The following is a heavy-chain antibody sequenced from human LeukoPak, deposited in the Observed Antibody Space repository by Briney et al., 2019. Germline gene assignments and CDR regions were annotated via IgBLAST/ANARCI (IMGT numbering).Heavy chain of an antibody. CDR3: ARGHYYYGLHV. CDR2: INPNSGGT. V-gene: IGHV1-2*02. CDR1: GYTFTDYY. Sequence: ASVKVSCKASGYTFTDYYVHWVRQAPGQGGEWMGWINPNSGGTNCAQEFQGRGTMTGDTSISTAYMELSRLRSDDTAVYYCARGHYYYGLHVWGQGTTVTVSS. J-gene: IGHJ6*02.